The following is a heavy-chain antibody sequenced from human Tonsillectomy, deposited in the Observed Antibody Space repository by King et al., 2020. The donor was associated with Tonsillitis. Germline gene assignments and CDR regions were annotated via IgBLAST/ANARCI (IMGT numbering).Heavy chain of an antibody. CDR1: GYTFTGYY. CDR3: ASVGNIVGATRDY. CDR2: INPNSGVT. J-gene: IGHJ4*02. V-gene: IGHV1-2*02. Sequence: QLVQSGAEVKKPGASVKVSCKASGYTFTGYYMHWVRQAPGQGLEWMGWINPNSGVTNYAQKFQGRVTMTRDTSISTAYMELNRLTSDDTAVYYCASVGNIVGATRDYWGQGTLVTVSS. D-gene: IGHD1-26*01.